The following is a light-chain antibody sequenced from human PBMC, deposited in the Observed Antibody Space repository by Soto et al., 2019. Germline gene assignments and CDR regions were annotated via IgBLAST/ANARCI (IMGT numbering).Light chain of an antibody. V-gene: IGKV1-5*02. CDR2: EAS. CDR1: QFISTW. J-gene: IGKJ1*01. Sequence: DIQMTPSPSTLSASVGDRVTIICRANQFISTWVAWFQQKPEKAPRLLIHEASALQSGVPSRFRGSGSGTEFTLSISSLQRDDFATYYCQFYNSYSWTVGQGTKVEI. CDR3: QFYNSYSWT.